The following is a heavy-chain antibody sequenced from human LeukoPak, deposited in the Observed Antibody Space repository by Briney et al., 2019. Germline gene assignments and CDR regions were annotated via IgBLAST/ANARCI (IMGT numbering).Heavy chain of an antibody. CDR1: GGSIGSSSYY. V-gene: IGHV4-39*01. D-gene: IGHD6-13*01. CDR2: IYSSGST. J-gene: IGHJ4*02. CDR3: ARLHSTHSSNS. Sequence: SETLSLTCTVSGGSIGSSSYYRGWIRQPPGKGLEWIGSIYSSGSTYYNPSLKSRVTISVDTSKNQFSLRLSSVTAADTAVYYCARLHSTHSSNSWGQGTLVTVSS.